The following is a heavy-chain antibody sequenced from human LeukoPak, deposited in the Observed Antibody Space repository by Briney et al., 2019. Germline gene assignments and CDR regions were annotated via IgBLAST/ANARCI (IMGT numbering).Heavy chain of an antibody. CDR2: INHSGST. Sequence: PSETLSLTCAVYGGSFSGYYWSWIRQPPGKGLEWIGEINHSGSTNYNPSLKSRVTISVDTSKNQFSLKLSSVTAADTAVYYCARDAYYYDSSLGGLDYWGQGTLVTVSS. J-gene: IGHJ4*02. D-gene: IGHD3-22*01. V-gene: IGHV4-34*01. CDR1: GGSFSGYY. CDR3: ARDAYYYDSSLGGLDY.